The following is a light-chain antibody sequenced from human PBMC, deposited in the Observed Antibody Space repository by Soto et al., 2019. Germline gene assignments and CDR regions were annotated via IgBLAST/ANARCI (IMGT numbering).Light chain of an antibody. CDR1: QSVRNS. J-gene: IGKJ4*01. CDR3: QQRTSWPLLT. V-gene: IGKV3-11*01. Sequence: DIVLTQSPATLSLSPGERASLSCRASQSVRNSLAWYQQKPGQPPRLLIYDASTRATGIPARLTGSESGTDFLLATSRLEPEDFAVYYCQQRTSWPLLTFGGGTKVEIK. CDR2: DAS.